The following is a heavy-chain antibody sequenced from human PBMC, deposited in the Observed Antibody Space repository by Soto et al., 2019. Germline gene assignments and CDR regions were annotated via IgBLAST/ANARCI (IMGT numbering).Heavy chain of an antibody. V-gene: IGHV5-51*01. Sequence: GESLKISCKGSGYSFTSYWIGWVRQMPGKGLEWMGIIYPGDSDTRYSPSLQGQVTISADKSISTAYLQWSSLKASDTAMYYCARHFLVYGSGRYYPGYYYYMDVWGKGTTVTVSS. CDR1: GYSFTSYW. CDR2: IYPGDSDT. D-gene: IGHD3-10*01. J-gene: IGHJ6*03. CDR3: ARHFLVYGSGRYYPGYYYYMDV.